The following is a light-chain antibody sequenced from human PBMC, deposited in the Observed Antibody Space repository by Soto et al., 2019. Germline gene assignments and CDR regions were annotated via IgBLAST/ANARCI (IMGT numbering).Light chain of an antibody. Sequence: QSALTQPASVSGSPGQSITISCTGTSSDVGGYNYVSWYQQHPGKVPKLMIYDVSNRPSGVSNRFSGSKSGNTASLTISGLQADDEADYYCSSYTSGSTPVVFGGGTKGTVL. J-gene: IGLJ2*01. CDR3: SSYTSGSTPVV. CDR2: DVS. V-gene: IGLV2-14*01. CDR1: SSDVGGYNY.